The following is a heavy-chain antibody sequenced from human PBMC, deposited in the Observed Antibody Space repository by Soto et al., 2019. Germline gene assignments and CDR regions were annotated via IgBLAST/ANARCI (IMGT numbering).Heavy chain of an antibody. J-gene: IGHJ6*02. CDR3: ARQQLLPFYYALDV. CDR2: IYYRGST. CDR1: GGSISGYY. D-gene: IGHD6-13*01. Sequence: QVQLQESGPGLVKPSDTLSLTCTVSGGSISGYYWSWIRQSPGKGLEYIGYIYYRGSTNYNPSLKSRVTMSVDTSRNQFSLKVNSVTAADTAVYYCARQQLLPFYYALDVWGQGTTDTVSS. V-gene: IGHV4-59*07.